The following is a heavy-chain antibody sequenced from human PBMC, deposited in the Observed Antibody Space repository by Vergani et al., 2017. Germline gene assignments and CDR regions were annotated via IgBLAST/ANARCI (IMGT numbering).Heavy chain of an antibody. CDR2: INSSGGST. Sequence: QVQLVQSGSEVKKPGASVKVSCRASGYTFTNYALNWVRQPPGQGLEWMGIINSSGGSTSYAQKFQGRVTMTRDTSTSTVYMELSSLRSEDTAVYYCARDGGASGSYYAYWGQGTLVTVSS. CDR1: GYTFTNYA. J-gene: IGHJ4*02. CDR3: ARDGGASGSYYAY. V-gene: IGHV1-46*03. D-gene: IGHD1-26*01.